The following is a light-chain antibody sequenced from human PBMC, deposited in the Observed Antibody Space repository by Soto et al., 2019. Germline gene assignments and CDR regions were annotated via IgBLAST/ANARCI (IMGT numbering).Light chain of an antibody. J-gene: IGLJ1*01. CDR3: CSYTTSNTRQIV. CDR2: DVS. CDR1: SSDVGGYNY. Sequence: LTQPASVSGSPGQPITISCTGTSSDVGGYNYVSWYQQHPGKAPKFMIYDVSNRPSGVSNRFSGSKSGNTASLTISGLQAEDEADYYCCSYTTSNTRQIVFGTGTKVTVL. V-gene: IGLV2-14*01.